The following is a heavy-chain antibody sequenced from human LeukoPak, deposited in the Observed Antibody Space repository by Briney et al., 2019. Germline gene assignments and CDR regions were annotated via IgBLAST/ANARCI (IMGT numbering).Heavy chain of an antibody. J-gene: IGHJ4*02. Sequence: GGSLRLSCAASGFTVSSNYMTCVRQAPGKGLEWVSSISPGSTYTYYADSVKGRFTISRDNARNSLFLQMNSLRAEDTAIYYCARAYDITSSFDYWGQGTLVTVSS. D-gene: IGHD3-22*01. V-gene: IGHV3-21*01. CDR2: ISPGSTYT. CDR3: ARAYDITSSFDY. CDR1: GFTVSSNY.